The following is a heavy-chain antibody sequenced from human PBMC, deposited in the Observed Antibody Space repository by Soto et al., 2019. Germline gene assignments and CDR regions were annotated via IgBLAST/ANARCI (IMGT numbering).Heavy chain of an antibody. Sequence: SETLSLTCTVSGGSISSYYWSWIRQPAGKGLEWIGRIYTSGSTNYNPSLKSRVTMSVDTSKNQFSLKLNSVTAADTALYYCARERSSSWTAYYYYRMDVWGQGITVTVSS. CDR1: GGSISSYY. V-gene: IGHV4-4*07. CDR2: IYTSGST. CDR3: ARERSSSWTAYYYYRMDV. J-gene: IGHJ6*02. D-gene: IGHD6-13*01.